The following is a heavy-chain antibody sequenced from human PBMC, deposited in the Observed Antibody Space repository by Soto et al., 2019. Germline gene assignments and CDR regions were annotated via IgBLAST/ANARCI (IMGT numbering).Heavy chain of an antibody. CDR1: GFTFSSYG. V-gene: IGHV3-30*18. Sequence: GGSLRLSCAASGFTFSSYGMHWVRQAPGKGLKWVAVISYDGSNKYYADSVKGRFTISRDNSKNTLYLQMNSLRAEDTAVYYCAKEYGSGSYYGMDVWGQGTTVTVSS. CDR2: ISYDGSNK. J-gene: IGHJ6*02. D-gene: IGHD3-10*01. CDR3: AKEYGSGSYYGMDV.